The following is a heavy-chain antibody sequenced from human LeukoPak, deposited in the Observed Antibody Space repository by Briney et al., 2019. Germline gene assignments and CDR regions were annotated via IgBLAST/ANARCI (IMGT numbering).Heavy chain of an antibody. J-gene: IGHJ5*02. CDR1: GYTFTSYY. V-gene: IGHV1-46*01. D-gene: IGHD5-24*01. CDR3: ARSGRWLQFNIDWFDP. Sequence: ASVKVSCKASGYTFTSYYMHWVRQAPGQGLEWMGIINPSGGSTSYAQKFQGRVTMTRDMSTSTVYMELSSLRSEDTAVYYCARSGRWLQFNIDWFDPWGQGTLVTVS. CDR2: INPSGGST.